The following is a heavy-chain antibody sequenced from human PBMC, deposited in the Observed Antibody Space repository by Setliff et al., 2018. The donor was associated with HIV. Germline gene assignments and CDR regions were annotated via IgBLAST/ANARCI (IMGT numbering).Heavy chain of an antibody. V-gene: IGHV3-49*04. CDR1: GFTFGDYG. CDR3: ARDPPLRFGEMRVPYFDS. D-gene: IGHD3-10*01. CDR2: IRSKAYGDTR. J-gene: IGHJ4*02. Sequence: PGGSLRLSCSAFGFTFGDYGINWVRQAPGKGLEWVAFIRSKAYGDTRDYAASVKGRCSISRDDSKSVAYLQMYSLKIEDTAVYYCARDPPLRFGEMRVPYFDSWGQGTPVTVSS.